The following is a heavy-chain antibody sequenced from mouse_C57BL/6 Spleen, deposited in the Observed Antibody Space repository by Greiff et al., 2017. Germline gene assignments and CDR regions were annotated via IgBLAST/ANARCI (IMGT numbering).Heavy chain of an antibody. CDR2: INPNNGGT. J-gene: IGHJ4*01. D-gene: IGHD2-4*01. V-gene: IGHV1-22*01. CDR3: AVLYDYDGGGAMDY. CDR1: GYTFTDYN. Sequence: EVKLMESGPELVKPGASVKMSCKASGYTFTDYNMHWVKQSHGKSLEWIGYINPNNGGTSYNQKFKGKATLTVNKSSSTAYMELRSLTSEDSAVYYCAVLYDYDGGGAMDYWGQGTSVTVSS.